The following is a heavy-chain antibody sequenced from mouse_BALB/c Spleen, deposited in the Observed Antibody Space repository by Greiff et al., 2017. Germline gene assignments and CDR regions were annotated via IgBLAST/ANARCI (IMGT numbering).Heavy chain of an antibody. Sequence: EVHLVESGGDLVKPGGSLKLSCAASGFTFSSYGMSWVRQTPDKRLEWVATISSGGSYTYYPDSVKGRFTISRDNAKNTLYLQMSSLKSEDTAMYYCARHWDSSDYYYAMDYWGQGTSVTVSS. CDR1: GFTFSSYG. V-gene: IGHV5-6*01. CDR3: ARHWDSSDYYYAMDY. J-gene: IGHJ4*01. D-gene: IGHD3-2*01. CDR2: ISSGGSYT.